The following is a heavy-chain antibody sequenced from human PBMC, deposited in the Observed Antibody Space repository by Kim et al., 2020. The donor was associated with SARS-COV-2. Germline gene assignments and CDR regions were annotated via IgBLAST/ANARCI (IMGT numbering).Heavy chain of an antibody. J-gene: IGHJ6*02. CDR2: NPSGCT. CDR3: ARSGMDV. Sequence: NPSGCTTYAQKFQGRVTMTRDTSTTTVYMELSSLRSEDTAMYYCARSGMDVWGQGTTVTVSS. V-gene: IGHV1-46*01.